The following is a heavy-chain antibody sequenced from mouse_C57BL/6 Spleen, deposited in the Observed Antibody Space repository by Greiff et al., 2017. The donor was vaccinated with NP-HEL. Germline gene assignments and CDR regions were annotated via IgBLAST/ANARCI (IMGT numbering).Heavy chain of an antibody. CDR1: GYTFTSYW. CDR3: ARSIYYGSSYYAMDY. CDR2: IDPSDSET. D-gene: IGHD1-1*01. Sequence: QVQLQQSGAELVRPGSSVKLSCKASGYTFTSYWMHWVKQRPIQGLEWIGNIDPSDSETHYNQKFKDKATLTVDKSSSTAYMQLSSLTSEDSAVYYCARSIYYGSSYYAMDYWGQGTSVTVSS. J-gene: IGHJ4*01. V-gene: IGHV1-52*01.